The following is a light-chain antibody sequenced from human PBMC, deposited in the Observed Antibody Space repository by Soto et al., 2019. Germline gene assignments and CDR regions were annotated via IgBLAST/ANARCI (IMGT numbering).Light chain of an antibody. V-gene: IGLV1-44*01. Sequence: QSVLTQPPSASGTPGQGVTIACSGSSSNIGSNIVNWYQQLPGTAPKLLIYSSNQRPSGVPDRFSGSKSGTSASLAIRGLQSEDEAEYYCAAWDDSLNGHVFGTGTKVTVL. CDR3: AAWDDSLNGHV. CDR2: SSN. J-gene: IGLJ1*01. CDR1: SSNIGSNI.